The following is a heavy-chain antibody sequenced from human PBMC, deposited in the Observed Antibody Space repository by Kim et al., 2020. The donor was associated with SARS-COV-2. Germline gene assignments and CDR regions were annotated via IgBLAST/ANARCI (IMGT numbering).Heavy chain of an antibody. J-gene: IGHJ4*01. CDR3: AKDADRVNIVATIIDY. V-gene: IGHV3-30*18. D-gene: IGHD5-12*01. CDR2: ISYDGSNK. CDR1: GFTFSSYG. Sequence: GGSLRLSCAASGFTFSSYGMHWVRQAPGKGLEWVAVISYDGSNKYYADSVKGRFTISRDNSKNTLYLQMNSLRAEDTAVYYCAKDADRVNIVATIIDYW.